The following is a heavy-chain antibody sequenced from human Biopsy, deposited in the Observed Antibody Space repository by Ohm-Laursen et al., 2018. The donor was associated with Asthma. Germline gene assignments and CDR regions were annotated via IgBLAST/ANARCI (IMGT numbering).Heavy chain of an antibody. CDR2: IYYSGST. J-gene: IGHJ4*02. V-gene: IGHV4-31*03. Sequence: QTLSLTCTVSYGSITSGGYYWTWVRQHPGKGLEWIGFIYYSGSTYYNPSLKSRVSISIDTSKNQFSLKLSSVTAADTAVYYCARAQDYYDSRGYYRSFDYWGQGTLVTVSS. CDR3: ARAQDYYDSRGYYRSFDY. CDR1: YGSITSGGYY. D-gene: IGHD3-22*01.